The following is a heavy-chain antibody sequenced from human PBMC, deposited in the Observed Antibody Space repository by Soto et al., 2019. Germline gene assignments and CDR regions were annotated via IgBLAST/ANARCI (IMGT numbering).Heavy chain of an antibody. D-gene: IGHD2-15*01. CDR3: ARTDIVVVVAAKYLGAFDI. Sequence: PSETLSLTCAVSGGSISSSNWWSWVRQPPGKGLEWIGEIYHSGSTNYNPSLKSRVTISVDTSKNQFSLKLSSVTAADTAVYYCARTDIVVVVAAKYLGAFDIWGQGTMVTVSS. CDR2: IYHSGST. V-gene: IGHV4-4*02. J-gene: IGHJ3*02. CDR1: GGSISSSNW.